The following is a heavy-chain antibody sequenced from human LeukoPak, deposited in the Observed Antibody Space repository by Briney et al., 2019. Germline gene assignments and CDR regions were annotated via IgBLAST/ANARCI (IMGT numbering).Heavy chain of an antibody. CDR2: INHSGST. CDR3: ARGLSYRTRNWFDP. D-gene: IGHD1-26*01. Sequence: SETLSLTCAVNGGSFSGYYWSWIRQPPGKGLEWIGEINHSGSTNYNPSLKSRVTISVDTSKNQFSLKLSSVTAADTAVYYCARGLSYRTRNWFDPWGQGTLVTVSS. J-gene: IGHJ5*02. CDR1: GGSFSGYY. V-gene: IGHV4-34*01.